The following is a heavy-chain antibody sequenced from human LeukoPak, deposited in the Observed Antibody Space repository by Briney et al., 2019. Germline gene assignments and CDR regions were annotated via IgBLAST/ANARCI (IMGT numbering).Heavy chain of an antibody. CDR2: IYYSGST. CDR3: ATNIVGATDY. J-gene: IGHJ4*02. V-gene: IGHV4-39*01. CDR1: GGSISSSNYY. Sequence: SETLSPTCTVSGGSISSSNYYWGWIRPAPGKGLEWIGSIYYSGSTYYNPSLKSRVTISVDTSKNQFSLKLSSVTAADTAVYYCATNIVGATDYWGQGTLVTVSS. D-gene: IGHD1-26*01.